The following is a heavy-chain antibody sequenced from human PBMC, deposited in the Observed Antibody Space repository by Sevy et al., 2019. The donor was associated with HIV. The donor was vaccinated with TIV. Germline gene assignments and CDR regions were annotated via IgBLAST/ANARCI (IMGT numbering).Heavy chain of an antibody. CDR2: ISYDGSNK. Sequence: GGSLRLSCAASGFTFSSYAMHWVRQAPGKGLEWVAVISYDGSNKYYADSVKGRFTISRDNSKNTLYLQMNSLRAEDMAVYYCARDPTSSYDYVWGSYGSYGMDVWGQGTTVTVSS. J-gene: IGHJ6*02. CDR3: ARDPTSSYDYVWGSYGSYGMDV. D-gene: IGHD3-16*01. V-gene: IGHV3-30-3*01. CDR1: GFTFSSYA.